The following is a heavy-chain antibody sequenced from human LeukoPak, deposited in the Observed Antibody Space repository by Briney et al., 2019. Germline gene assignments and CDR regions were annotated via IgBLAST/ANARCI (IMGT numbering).Heavy chain of an antibody. CDR3: ARVRRYGTAGYHLDY. D-gene: IGHD2-8*02. Sequence: SETLSLTCTVSGGSISSYYWSWIRQLPGKGLEWIGYISDSGSTNYNPSLKSRVTISVDTSKNQFSLKVNSVTAADTAFYYCARVRRYGTAGYHLDYWGQGTLVTVSS. CDR2: ISDSGST. J-gene: IGHJ4*02. V-gene: IGHV4-59*01. CDR1: GGSISSYY.